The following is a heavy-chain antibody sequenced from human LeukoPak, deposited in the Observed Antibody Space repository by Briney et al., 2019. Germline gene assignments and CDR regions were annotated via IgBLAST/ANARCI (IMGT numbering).Heavy chain of an antibody. J-gene: IGHJ4*02. Sequence: GGSLRLSCAASGFTFSRYWMHWVRQDPEKGLVWVSRISSDGSNIIYADSVKGRFTISRDNAKNTLYLEMISLRVEDTAVYYCARDWGGYGPTSHDYWGQGTLVTVSS. CDR3: ARDWGGYGPTSHDY. CDR1: GFTFSRYW. CDR2: ISSDGSNI. D-gene: IGHD3-16*01. V-gene: IGHV3-74*01.